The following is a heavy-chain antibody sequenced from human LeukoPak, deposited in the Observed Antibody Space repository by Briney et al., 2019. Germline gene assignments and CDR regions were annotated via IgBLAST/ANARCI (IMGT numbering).Heavy chain of an antibody. Sequence: GGSLRLSCATSGFIFSSDSMIWVRQAPGKGLEWVSSISSTGAYIYYADSLKGRFTISRDNAKNSLYLQMNSLRADDTAVYYCARAFTGHDAFDIWGQGTMVTVSS. CDR2: ISSTGAYI. V-gene: IGHV3-21*01. J-gene: IGHJ3*02. D-gene: IGHD3-10*01. CDR1: GFIFSSDS. CDR3: ARAFTGHDAFDI.